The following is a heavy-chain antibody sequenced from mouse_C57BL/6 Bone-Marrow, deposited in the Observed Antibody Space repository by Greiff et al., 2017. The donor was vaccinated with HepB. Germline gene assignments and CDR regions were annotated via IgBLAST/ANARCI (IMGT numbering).Heavy chain of an antibody. D-gene: IGHD1-1*01. V-gene: IGHV5-6*02. Sequence: DVKLVESGGDLVKPGGSLKLSCAASGFTFSSYGMSWVRQTPDKRLEWVATISSGGSYTYYPDSVKGRFTISRDNAKNTLYLKLSSLKSEDTAMYYCASQIYYYGSSYLYWYFDVWGTGTTVTVSS. J-gene: IGHJ1*03. CDR1: GFTFSSYG. CDR3: ASQIYYYGSSYLYWYFDV. CDR2: ISSGGSYT.